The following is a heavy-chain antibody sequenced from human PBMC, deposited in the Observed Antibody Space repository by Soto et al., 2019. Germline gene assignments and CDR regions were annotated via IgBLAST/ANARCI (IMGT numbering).Heavy chain of an antibody. D-gene: IGHD3-22*01. J-gene: IGHJ6*02. CDR1: GGTFSSYA. CDR3: ARSRNSSGYYYYYYGMDV. V-gene: IGHV1-69*13. CDR2: IIPIFGTA. Sequence: ASVKVSCKASGGTFSSYAISWVRQAPGQGLEWMGGIIPIFGTANYAQKFKGRVTITADESTSTAYMELSSLRSEDTAVFYCARSRNSSGYYYYYYGMDVWGQGTTVTVSS.